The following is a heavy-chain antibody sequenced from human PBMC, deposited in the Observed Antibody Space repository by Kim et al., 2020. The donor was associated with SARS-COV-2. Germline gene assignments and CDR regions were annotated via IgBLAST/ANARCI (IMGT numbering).Heavy chain of an antibody. CDR1: GFTFSDYY. CDR3: ARDKEYYYGSGSPSGMDV. V-gene: IGHV3-11*05. J-gene: IGHJ6*02. Sequence: GGSLRLSCAASGFTFSDYYMSWIRQAPGKGLEWVSYISSSSSYTNYADSVKGRFTISRDNAKNSLYLQMNSLRAEDTAVYYCARDKEYYYGSGSPSGMDVWGQGTTVTVSS. D-gene: IGHD3-10*01. CDR2: ISSSSSYT.